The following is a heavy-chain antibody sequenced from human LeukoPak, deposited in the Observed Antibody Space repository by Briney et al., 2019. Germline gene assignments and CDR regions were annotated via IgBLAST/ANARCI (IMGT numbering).Heavy chain of an antibody. CDR3: AAPDSSGYYYLY. V-gene: IGHV4-4*02. CDR2: IYHSGST. Sequence: KTSETLSLTCAVSGGSISSSNWWSWVRQPPGKGLEWIGEIYHSGSTNYNPSLKSRVTISVDKSKNQFSLKLSSVTAADTAVYYCAAPDSSGYYYLYWGRGTLVTVSS. J-gene: IGHJ4*02. CDR1: GGSISSSNW. D-gene: IGHD3-22*01.